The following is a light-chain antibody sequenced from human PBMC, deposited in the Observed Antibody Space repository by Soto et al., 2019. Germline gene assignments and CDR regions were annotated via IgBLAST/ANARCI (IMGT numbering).Light chain of an antibody. CDR2: EVN. CDR1: SSDVGGYNH. CDR3: TSYTSSGTVV. Sequence: QSALTQPASVSGSPGQSITISCTGTSSDVGGYNHVSWYQHHPGKAPKLMIYEVNNRPSGVSNRFSGSKSGNTASLTISGLQAEDEAYFYCTSYTSSGTVVFGGGTKLTVL. J-gene: IGLJ2*01. V-gene: IGLV2-14*01.